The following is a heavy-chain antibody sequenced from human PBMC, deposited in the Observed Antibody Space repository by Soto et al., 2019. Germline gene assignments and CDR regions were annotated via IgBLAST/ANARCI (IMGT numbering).Heavy chain of an antibody. CDR2: IIPIFGTA. J-gene: IGHJ4*02. CDR1: GGTFSTYS. D-gene: IGHD1-26*01. CDR3: ASSSGNNYGVGTNYYFDY. V-gene: IGHV1-69*06. Sequence: QVQLVQSGAEVKKPGSSVKVSCKTSGGTFSTYSIVWVRQAPGEGPEWMGGIIPIFGTANYAQKFQDRVTITADKSTNTAFMELSSLKSEDTAMYYCASSSGNNYGVGTNYYFDYWGQGTLVTVSS.